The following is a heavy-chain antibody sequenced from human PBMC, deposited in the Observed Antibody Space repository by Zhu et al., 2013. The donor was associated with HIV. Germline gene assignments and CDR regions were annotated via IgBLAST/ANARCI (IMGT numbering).Heavy chain of an antibody. V-gene: IGHV1-18*04. D-gene: IGHD7-27*01. J-gene: IGHJ4*02. CDR1: GYTFTDYY. Sequence: QVQLVQSGAEVKKPGASVKVSCKASGYTFTDYYMHWVRQAPGQGLEWLGWISAYNGNTNYAQKLQGRVTMTTDTSTNTAYMELRSLRSDDTAVYYCARDLTGAGNYWGQGTLVTVSS. CDR3: ARDLTGAGNY. CDR2: ISAYNGNT.